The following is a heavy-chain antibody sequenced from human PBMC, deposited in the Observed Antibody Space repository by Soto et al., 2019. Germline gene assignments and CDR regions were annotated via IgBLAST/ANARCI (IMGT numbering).Heavy chain of an antibody. D-gene: IGHD6-19*01. J-gene: IGHJ6*02. CDR2: MNPNSGNT. CDR1: GYTFTSYD. Sequence: ASVKVSCKASGYTFTSYDINWVRQATGQGLEWMGWMNPNSGNTGYAQKFQGRVTMTRNTSISTAYMELSSLRSEDTAVYYCARGASSGWYDKGNYYYYGIDVWGQGTTVTVSS. V-gene: IGHV1-8*01. CDR3: ARGASSGWYDKGNYYYYGIDV.